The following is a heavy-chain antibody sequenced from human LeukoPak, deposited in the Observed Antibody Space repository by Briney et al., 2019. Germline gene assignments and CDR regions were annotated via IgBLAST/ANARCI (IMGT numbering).Heavy chain of an antibody. J-gene: IGHJ4*02. CDR1: GGSFSGYY. Sequence: SETLSLTCAVYGGSFSGYYWSWIRQPPGKGLEWIGEINHSGSTNYNPSLKSRVTISVDTSKNQFSLKLSSVTAADTAVYYCARPGQKYLGAFDYWGQGTLVTVSS. D-gene: IGHD1-26*01. V-gene: IGHV4-34*01. CDR3: ARPGQKYLGAFDY. CDR2: INHSGST.